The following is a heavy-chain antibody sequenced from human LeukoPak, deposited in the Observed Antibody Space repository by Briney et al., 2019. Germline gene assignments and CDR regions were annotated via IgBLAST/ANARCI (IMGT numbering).Heavy chain of an antibody. J-gene: IGHJ4*02. CDR2: ISGSGGST. Sequence: SGGSLRLSCAASGFTFSSYGMSWVRQAPGKGLEWVSAISGSGGSTYYADSVKGRFTISRDNSKNTLYLQMNSLRAEDTAVYYCAKDRMVVISPFDYWGQGTLVTVSS. CDR3: AKDRMVVISPFDY. CDR1: GFTFSSYG. V-gene: IGHV3-23*01. D-gene: IGHD3-22*01.